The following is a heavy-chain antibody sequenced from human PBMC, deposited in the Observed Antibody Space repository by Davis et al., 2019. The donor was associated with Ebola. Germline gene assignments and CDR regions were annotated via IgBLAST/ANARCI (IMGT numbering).Heavy chain of an antibody. V-gene: IGHV1-69*05. Sequence: AASVKVSCKAVGGTLTSYAMTWVRQAPGQGLEWMGGIIPVFRTANYAQKFQGRVTMTTDTSTSTAYMELRSLRSDDTAVYYCARDGGSGWYWYWGQGTLVTVSS. CDR3: ARDGGSGWYWY. CDR2: IIPVFRTA. J-gene: IGHJ4*02. CDR1: GGTLTSYA. D-gene: IGHD6-19*01.